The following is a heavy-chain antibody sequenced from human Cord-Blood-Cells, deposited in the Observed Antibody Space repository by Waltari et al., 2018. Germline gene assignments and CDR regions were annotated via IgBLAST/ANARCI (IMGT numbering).Heavy chain of an antibody. CDR2: IIPIFGTA. J-gene: IGHJ5*02. V-gene: IGHV1-69*01. Sequence: QVQLVQSGAEVKKPGSSVKVSCKASGGTFSSYAIRWVRQAPGQGLEWMGGIIPIFGTANYAQKFQGRVTITADESTSTAYMELSSLRSEDTAVYYCARAPWGYCTNGVCYNWFDPWGQGTLVTVSS. CDR1: GGTFSSYA. D-gene: IGHD2-8*01. CDR3: ARAPWGYCTNGVCYNWFDP.